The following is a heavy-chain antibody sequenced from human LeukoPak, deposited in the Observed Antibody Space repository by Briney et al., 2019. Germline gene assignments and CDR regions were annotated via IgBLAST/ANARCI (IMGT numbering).Heavy chain of an antibody. V-gene: IGHV1-69*05. Sequence: ASVKVSCKASGGTFSSYAISWVRQAPGQGLERMGRIIPIFGTANYAQKFQGRVTITTDESTSTAYMELSSLRSEDTAVYYCARDPAMIVANWFDPWGQGTLVTVSS. CDR2: IIPIFGTA. D-gene: IGHD3-22*01. J-gene: IGHJ5*02. CDR3: ARDPAMIVANWFDP. CDR1: GGTFSSYA.